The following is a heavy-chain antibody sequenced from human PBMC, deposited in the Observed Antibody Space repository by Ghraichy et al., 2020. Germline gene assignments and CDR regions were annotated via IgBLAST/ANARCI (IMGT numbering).Heavy chain of an antibody. CDR1: GFTFSSYA. CDR2: ISGSGGST. Sequence: LSLTCAASGFTFSSYAMSWVRQAPGKGLEWVSAISGSGGSTYYADSVKGRFTISRDNSKNTLYLQMNSLRAEDTAVYYCAIPGYYDSSGYYWGQGTLVTVSS. J-gene: IGHJ4*02. CDR3: AIPGYYDSSGYY. V-gene: IGHV3-23*01. D-gene: IGHD3-22*01.